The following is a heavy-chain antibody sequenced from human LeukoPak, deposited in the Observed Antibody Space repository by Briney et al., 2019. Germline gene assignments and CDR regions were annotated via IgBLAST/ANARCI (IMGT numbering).Heavy chain of an antibody. V-gene: IGHV3-73*01. D-gene: IGHD4-23*01. Sequence: PGGSLRLSCAASGFTFSGSAMHWVRQASGKGLEWVGRIRSEANSYATAYAASVKGRFTISRDDSKNTAYLQMNSLKTEDTAVYYCAESPVDYYFDYWGQGTLVTVSS. J-gene: IGHJ4*02. CDR2: IRSEANSYAT. CDR3: AESPVDYYFDY. CDR1: GFTFSGSA.